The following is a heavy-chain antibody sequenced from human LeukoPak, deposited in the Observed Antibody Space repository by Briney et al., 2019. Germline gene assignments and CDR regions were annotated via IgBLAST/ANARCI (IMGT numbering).Heavy chain of an antibody. CDR2: IYSGGST. J-gene: IGHJ3*02. CDR3: ARSDYGDYFDAFDI. Sequence: GGSLRLSCAASGFTFSSYAMSWVRQAPGKGLEWVSVIYSGGSTYYADSVKGRFTISRDNSKNTLYLQMNSLRAEDTAVYYCARSDYGDYFDAFDIWGQGTMVTVSS. V-gene: IGHV3-53*01. CDR1: GFTFSSYA. D-gene: IGHD4-17*01.